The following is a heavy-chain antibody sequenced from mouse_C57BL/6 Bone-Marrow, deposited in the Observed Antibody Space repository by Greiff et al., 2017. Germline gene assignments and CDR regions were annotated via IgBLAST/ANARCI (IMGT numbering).Heavy chain of an antibody. CDR3: TRGLDEGIGAMDY. J-gene: IGHJ4*01. CDR1: GFTFSSYA. Sequence: EVKLMESGEGLVKPGGSLKLSCAASGFTFSSYAMSWVRQTPEKRLEWVAYISSGGDYIYYADTVKGRFTISRDNARNTLYLQMSSLKSEDTAMYYCTRGLDEGIGAMDYWGQGTSVTVSS. V-gene: IGHV5-9-1*02. CDR2: ISSGGDYI.